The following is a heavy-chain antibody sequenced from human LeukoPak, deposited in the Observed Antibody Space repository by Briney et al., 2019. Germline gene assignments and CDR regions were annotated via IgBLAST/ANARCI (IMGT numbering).Heavy chain of an antibody. Sequence: SETLSLTCTVSGGSISSFYWSWIRQPPGKGLEWIGYVYSSGITNYNPSLKSRVTISVDTSKNQFSLKLTSVTAADTAVYYCAREGYSSSWYYFDYWGQGTLVTVSS. D-gene: IGHD6-13*01. J-gene: IGHJ4*02. CDR3: AREGYSSSWYYFDY. V-gene: IGHV4-59*01. CDR1: GGSISSFY. CDR2: VYSSGIT.